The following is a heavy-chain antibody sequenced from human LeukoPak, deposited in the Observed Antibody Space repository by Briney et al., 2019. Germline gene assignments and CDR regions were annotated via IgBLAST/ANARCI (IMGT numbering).Heavy chain of an antibody. D-gene: IGHD5-24*01. CDR1: GFTFSSYS. CDR2: ISSSSSYI. CDR3: ARGRDGYIRGWYYYYMDV. J-gene: IGHJ6*03. V-gene: IGHV3-21*01. Sequence: GGSLRLSCAASGFTFSSYSMNWVRQAPGKGLEWVSSISSSSSYIYYADSVKGRFTISRDNAKNSLYLQMNSLRAEDTAVYYCARGRDGYIRGWYYYYMDVWGKGTTVTVSS.